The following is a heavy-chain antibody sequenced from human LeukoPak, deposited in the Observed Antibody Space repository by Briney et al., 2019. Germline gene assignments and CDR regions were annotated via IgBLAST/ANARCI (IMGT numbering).Heavy chain of an antibody. J-gene: IGHJ4*02. Sequence: PSETLSLTCTVSGGSMSNYYWSWIRQSPGKGLEWVAYIHYSGITNYNPSLNSRVTMSVDTSNNKFFLNLNSVTTADTAVYFCARLIGSRTTKFEFWGQGTLVTVSS. CDR1: GGSMSNYY. V-gene: IGHV4-59*01. CDR2: IHYSGIT. D-gene: IGHD1-14*01. CDR3: ARLIGSRTTKFEF.